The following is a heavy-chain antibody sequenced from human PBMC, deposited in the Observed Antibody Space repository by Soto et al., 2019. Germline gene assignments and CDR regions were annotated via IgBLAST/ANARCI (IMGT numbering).Heavy chain of an antibody. CDR3: ARMNQLAPKRNAFDI. CDR2: SHYSGNT. D-gene: IGHD1-1*01. Sequence: QVQLQQSGPGLVKPSETLSLTCTVSGGSIISYFWTWIRQSPGKGLQWIGYSHYSGNTNYNPSLTSRGTMSVDSSKNQFSLNLASVTAADTAVYYCARMNQLAPKRNAFDIWGQGTMVTVSS. V-gene: IGHV4-59*01. J-gene: IGHJ3*02. CDR1: GGSIISYF.